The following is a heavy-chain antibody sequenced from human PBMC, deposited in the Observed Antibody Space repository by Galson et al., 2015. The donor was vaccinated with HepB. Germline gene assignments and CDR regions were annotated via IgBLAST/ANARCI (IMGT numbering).Heavy chain of an antibody. CDR1: GYTFTRYG. J-gene: IGHJ3*02. Sequence: QSGAEVKKPGESLKISCKASGYTFTRYGIHWVRQAPGQGLEWMGWINTNTGNPTYAQGFTGRFVFSLDTSVSTAYLQISSLKAEDTAVYYCARDVYGEVDAFDIWGQGTMVTVSS. CDR2: INTNTGNP. V-gene: IGHV7-4-1*02. D-gene: IGHD5/OR15-5a*01. CDR3: ARDVYGEVDAFDI.